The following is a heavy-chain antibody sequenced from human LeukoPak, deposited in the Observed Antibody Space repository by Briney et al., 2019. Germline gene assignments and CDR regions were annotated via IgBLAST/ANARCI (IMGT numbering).Heavy chain of an antibody. J-gene: IGHJ5*02. V-gene: IGHV3-11*06. Sequence: GGSLILSCAASGFTFSDYYMSWIRQAPGKGLEWVSYISSSSSYTNYADSVKGRFTISRDNAKNSLYLQMNSLRAEDTAVYYCARDYGDYVGGNWFDPWGQGTLVTVSS. CDR2: ISSSSSYT. CDR3: ARDYGDYVGGNWFDP. D-gene: IGHD4-17*01. CDR1: GFTFSDYY.